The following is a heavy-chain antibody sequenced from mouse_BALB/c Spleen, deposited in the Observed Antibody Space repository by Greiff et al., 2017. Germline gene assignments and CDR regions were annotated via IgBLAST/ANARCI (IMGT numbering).Heavy chain of an antibody. J-gene: IGHJ2*01. D-gene: IGHD1-1*01. CDR3: ARHYGSSYYFDY. Sequence: EVMLVESGGGLVKPGGSLKLSCAASGFTFSSYAMSWVRQTPEKRLERVATISSGGSYTYYPDSVKGRFTISRDNAKNTLYLQMSSLRSEDTAMYYCARHYGSSYYFDYWGQGTTLTVSS. CDR2: ISSGGSYT. CDR1: GFTFSSYA. V-gene: IGHV5-9-3*01.